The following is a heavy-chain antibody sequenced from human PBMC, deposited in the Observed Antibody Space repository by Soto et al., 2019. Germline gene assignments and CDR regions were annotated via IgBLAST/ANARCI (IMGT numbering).Heavy chain of an antibody. CDR1: GYTFTSYG. CDR2: ISAYNGNT. Sequence: ASVKVSCKASGYTFTSYGISWVRQAPGQGLEWMGWISAYNGNTNYAQKLQGRVTMTTDTSTSTAYRERRSLRSDDTAVYYCARAPTPMVRGVIHNWFDPWGKGSLVGVSS. D-gene: IGHD3-10*01. CDR3: ARAPTPMVRGVIHNWFDP. V-gene: IGHV1-18*01. J-gene: IGHJ5*02.